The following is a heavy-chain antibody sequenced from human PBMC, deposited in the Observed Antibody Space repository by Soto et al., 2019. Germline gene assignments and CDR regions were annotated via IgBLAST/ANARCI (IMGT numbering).Heavy chain of an antibody. D-gene: IGHD6-19*01. CDR2: ISGSGGST. CDR1: VFTFSSYA. V-gene: IGHV3-23*01. Sequence: GSLRLSCAASVFTFSSYAISWVRQSPGKGLEWVSAISGSGGSTYYADSVEGRFTISRDNSKNTLYLQMNSLRAEDTAVYYCAKDGREQWLGTGFFDYWGQGTLVTISS. J-gene: IGHJ4*02. CDR3: AKDGREQWLGTGFFDY.